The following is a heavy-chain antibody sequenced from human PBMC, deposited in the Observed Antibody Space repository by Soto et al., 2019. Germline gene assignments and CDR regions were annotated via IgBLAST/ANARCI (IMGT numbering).Heavy chain of an antibody. D-gene: IGHD1-26*01. CDR3: AGFSSGTYLFDL. CDR1: DGSISSYY. J-gene: IGHJ5*02. Sequence: SETLSLTCTVSDGSISSYYWSWIRQPPGKGLEWIGYIYGTGTTNYSPSLTNRVTISVDMSKNQFSLRLSSVTAADTAVYYCAGFSSGTYLFDLWGQGIVVTVSS. CDR2: IYGTGTT. V-gene: IGHV4-59*01.